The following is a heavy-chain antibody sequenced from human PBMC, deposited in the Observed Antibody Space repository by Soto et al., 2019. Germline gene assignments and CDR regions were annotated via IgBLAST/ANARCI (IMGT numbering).Heavy chain of an antibody. V-gene: IGHV4-4*02. CDR1: GGSISSSNW. Sequence: QVQLQESGPGLVKPSGTLSLTCAVSGGSISSSNWWSWVRQPPGKGLEWIGEIYHSGSTNYNPSLKSRVTMSVDKSKNQFSLKLSSVTAADTAVYYCARARVATNLVVTAVYYYYYGMDVWGQGTTVTVSS. CDR2: IYHSGST. CDR3: ARARVATNLVVTAVYYYYYGMDV. J-gene: IGHJ6*02. D-gene: IGHD2-21*02.